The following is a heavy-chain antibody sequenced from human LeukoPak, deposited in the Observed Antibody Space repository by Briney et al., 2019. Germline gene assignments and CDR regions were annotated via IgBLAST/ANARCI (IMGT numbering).Heavy chain of an antibody. D-gene: IGHD6-13*01. CDR2: IYYSGTT. CDR1: GGSISSYY. CDR3: ARRGIAAAGYDY. J-gene: IGHJ4*02. V-gene: IGHV4-59*08. Sequence: SETLSFTCTGSGGSISSYYWSWIRQPPGKGLEWIGYIYYSGTTNYNPSLKSRVTILVDTSKNQFSLNLSSVTAADTAVYYCARRGIAAAGYDYWGQGTLVTVSS.